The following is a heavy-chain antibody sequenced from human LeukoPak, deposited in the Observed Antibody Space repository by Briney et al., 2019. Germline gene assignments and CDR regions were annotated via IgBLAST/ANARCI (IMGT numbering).Heavy chain of an antibody. CDR3: AAGTPYYDSSGFYSPWVDY. V-gene: IGHV1-58*02. Sequence: ASVKVSCKSSGFTFPNSAMQWVRQARGQRLEWIGWIVVGSGNTNYAQKFQERVTSTRDMSTSTAYMELSSLRSEDTAVYYCAAGTPYYDSSGFYSPWVDYWGQGTLVTVSA. CDR2: IVVGSGNT. D-gene: IGHD3-22*01. J-gene: IGHJ4*02. CDR1: GFTFPNSA.